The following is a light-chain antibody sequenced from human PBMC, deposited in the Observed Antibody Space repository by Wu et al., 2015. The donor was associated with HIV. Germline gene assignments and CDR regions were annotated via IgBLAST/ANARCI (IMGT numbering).Light chain of an antibody. CDR2: KAS. CDR3: QQSYSTPRT. Sequence: DIQMTQSPSTLSASVGDRVTITCRASQSISSWLAWFQQKPGKAPKLLIYKASTLESGVPPRFSGSGSGTDFTLTISSLQPEDFATYYCQQSYSTPRTFGQGTKVEXK. V-gene: IGKV1-5*03. J-gene: IGKJ1*01. CDR1: QSISSW.